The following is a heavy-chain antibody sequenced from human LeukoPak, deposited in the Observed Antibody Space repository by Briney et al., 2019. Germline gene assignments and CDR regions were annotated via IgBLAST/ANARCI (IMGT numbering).Heavy chain of an antibody. J-gene: IGHJ4*02. CDR1: GYTFTGYY. Sequence: GASVKVSCKASGYTFTGYYMHWVRQAPGQGLEWMGYIYPNSGATKYAQKFQGRVTMTRDTSISTAYMELSGLGSDDTAVYYCGTLLSNGPFDYWGQGSLVTVCS. CDR3: GTLLSNGPFDY. CDR2: IYPNSGAT. V-gene: IGHV1-2*02.